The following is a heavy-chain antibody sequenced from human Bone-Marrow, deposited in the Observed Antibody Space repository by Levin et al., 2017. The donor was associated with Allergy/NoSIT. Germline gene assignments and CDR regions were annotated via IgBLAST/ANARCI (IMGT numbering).Heavy chain of an antibody. J-gene: IGHJ6*02. CDR3: ARVRAAAGTTIPGGMDV. CDR1: GFTFSSYG. Sequence: GESLKISCAASGFTFSSYGMHWVRQAPGKGLEWVAVIWYDGTNKYYADSVKGRFTISRDNSKNTLYVQMNSLRVEDTAVYYCARVRAAAGTTIPGGMDVWGQGTTVTVSS. V-gene: IGHV3-33*01. CDR2: IWYDGTNK. D-gene: IGHD6-13*01.